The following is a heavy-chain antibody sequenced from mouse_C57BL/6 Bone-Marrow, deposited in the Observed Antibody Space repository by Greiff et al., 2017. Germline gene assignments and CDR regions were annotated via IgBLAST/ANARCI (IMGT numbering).Heavy chain of an antibody. CDR3: ARPFITTVVGAY. CDR1: GFTFSSYG. CDR2: ISSGGSYT. D-gene: IGHD1-1*01. V-gene: IGHV5-6*01. J-gene: IGHJ3*01. Sequence: EVHLVESGGDLVKPGGSLKLSCAASGFTFSSYGMSWVRQTPDKRLEWVATISSGGSYTYYPDSVKGRFTISRDNAKNTLYLQMSSLKSEDTAMYYCARPFITTVVGAYWGQGTLVTVSA.